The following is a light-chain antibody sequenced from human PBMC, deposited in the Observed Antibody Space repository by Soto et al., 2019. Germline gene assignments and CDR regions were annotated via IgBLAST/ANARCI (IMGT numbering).Light chain of an antibody. V-gene: IGLV2-8*01. J-gene: IGLJ2*01. CDR3: SSYAGSNIPVV. Sequence: QSALTQPPSASGSPGQSVTISCTGTSSDVGGYNFVSWYQQHPGKAPKLMIYEVSKRPSGVPDRFSGSKSGNTASLTVSGLQAGDEADYYCSSYAGSNIPVVFGGVTKLTVL. CDR2: EVS. CDR1: SSDVGGYNF.